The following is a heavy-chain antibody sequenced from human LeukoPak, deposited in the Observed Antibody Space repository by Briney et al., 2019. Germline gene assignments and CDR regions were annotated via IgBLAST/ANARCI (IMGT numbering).Heavy chain of an antibody. CDR1: GFTFSNYA. CDR3: ATLMRGPTGYSGYGGEDY. CDR2: ITGSGGSA. Sequence: TGGSLRLSCAASGFTFSNYAMTWVRQAQGTGLQWVSAITGSGGSAYYADSVKGRFAISRDNSKNTLYLQLNSLKAEDTAVYYCATLMRGPTGYSGYGGEDYWGRGTLVTVSS. V-gene: IGHV3-23*01. D-gene: IGHD5-12*01. J-gene: IGHJ4*02.